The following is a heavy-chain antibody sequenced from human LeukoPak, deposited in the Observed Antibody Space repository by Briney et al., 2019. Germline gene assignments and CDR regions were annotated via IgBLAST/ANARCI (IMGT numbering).Heavy chain of an antibody. CDR2: IYSGGRT. CDR1: GFTVSRKY. V-gene: IGHV3-53*01. J-gene: IGHJ4*02. Sequence: GGSLRLSCAASGFTVSRKYMNRVRQGQGQGLEWVLIIYSGGRTYYEDSVKGRFTISRDNSKNKLYLQMNSLRAEDTAVYYCARARWFGEFLIWGQGTLVTVSS. D-gene: IGHD3-10*01. CDR3: ARARWFGEFLI.